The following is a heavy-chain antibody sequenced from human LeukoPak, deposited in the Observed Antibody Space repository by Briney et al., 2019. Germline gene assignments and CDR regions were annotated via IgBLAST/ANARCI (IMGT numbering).Heavy chain of an antibody. CDR3: ARELKVGNTGYYFDY. V-gene: IGHV4-4*07. Sequence: SETLSLTCTVSGGSISSYYWSWIRQPAGKGLEWIGRIYTSGSTNYNSPLKSRVTISGDTSKNQFSLKLSSVTAADTALYYCARELKVGNTGYYFDYWGQGTLVTVSS. J-gene: IGHJ4*02. CDR2: IYTSGST. CDR1: GGSISSYY. D-gene: IGHD2/OR15-2a*01.